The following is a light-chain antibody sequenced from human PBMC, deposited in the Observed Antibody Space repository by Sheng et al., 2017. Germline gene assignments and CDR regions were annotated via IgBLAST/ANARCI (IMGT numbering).Light chain of an antibody. CDR3: QQYGSSSGT. J-gene: IGKJ4*01. V-gene: IGKV3-20*01. CDR1: QSISSN. CDR2: GAS. Sequence: EIVMTQSPATLSVSPGERATLSCRAGQSISSNLAWYQQKPGQPPRLLIYGASNRATGIPDRFSGSGSGTDFTLTISRLEPEDFAVYYCQQYGSSSGTFGGGTKVDIK.